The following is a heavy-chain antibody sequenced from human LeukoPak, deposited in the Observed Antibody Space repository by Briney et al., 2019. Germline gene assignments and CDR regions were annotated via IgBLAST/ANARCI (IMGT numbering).Heavy chain of an antibody. CDR1: GFASSDHY. D-gene: IGHD1-26*01. CDR2: IRKRTNSYSA. V-gene: IGHV3-72*01. Sequence: GGSLRLSCAASGFASSDHYMDWVRQAPEKGLEWVGRIRKRTNSYSAEYAASVKGRFTISRDDSKNSLYLQMNSLQTEGTAVYYCANSGSYSPIDYWGQGTLVTVSS. CDR3: ANSGSYSPIDY. J-gene: IGHJ4*02.